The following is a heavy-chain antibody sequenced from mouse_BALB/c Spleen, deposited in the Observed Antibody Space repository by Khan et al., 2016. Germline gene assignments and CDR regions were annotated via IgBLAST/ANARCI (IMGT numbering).Heavy chain of an antibody. Sequence: QVQLKQSGPGLVAPSQSLSITCTVSGFSLTGYGVNWVRQPPGKGLEWLGMIWGDGSTDYNSALKSRLSISKDNSKSHVFLIMNSMQTDDTASYYCARVLCDDPGEVAYWGQGTLVTVSA. CDR2: IWGDGST. V-gene: IGHV2-6-7*01. J-gene: IGHJ3*01. D-gene: IGHD6-2*01. CDR1: GFSLTGYG. CDR3: ARVLCDDPGEVAY.